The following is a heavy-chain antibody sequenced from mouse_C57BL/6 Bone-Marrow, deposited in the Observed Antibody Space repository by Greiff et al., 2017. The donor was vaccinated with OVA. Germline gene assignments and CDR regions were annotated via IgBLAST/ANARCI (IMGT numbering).Heavy chain of an antibody. V-gene: IGHV1-54*01. J-gene: IGHJ2*01. Sequence: VQLQQSGAELVRPGTSVKVSCKASGYAFTNYLIEWVKQRPGQGLEWIGVINPGSGGTNYNEKFKGKATLTADKSSSTAYMQRSSLTSEDSAVYFCARCVTTEGRGFDYWGQGTTLTVSS. CDR2: INPGSGGT. CDR3: ARCVTTEGRGFDY. D-gene: IGHD1-1*01. CDR1: GYAFTNYL.